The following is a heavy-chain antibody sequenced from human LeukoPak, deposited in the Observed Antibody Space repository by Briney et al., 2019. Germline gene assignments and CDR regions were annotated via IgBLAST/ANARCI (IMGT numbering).Heavy chain of an antibody. Sequence: GRSLRLSCAASGFTFSSYGMHWVRQAPGKGLEWVAVISYDGSNKYYADSVKGRFTISRDNAKNSLYLQMNSLRAEDTALYYCARAEYYYDSSGYHDAFDIWGQGTMVTVSS. CDR3: ARAEYYYDSSGYHDAFDI. D-gene: IGHD3-22*01. CDR1: GFTFSSYG. J-gene: IGHJ3*02. CDR2: ISYDGSNK. V-gene: IGHV3-30*03.